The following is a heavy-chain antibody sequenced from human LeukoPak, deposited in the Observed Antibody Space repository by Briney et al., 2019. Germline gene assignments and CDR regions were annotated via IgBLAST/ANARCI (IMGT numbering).Heavy chain of an antibody. CDR2: ISSSHSTT. J-gene: IGHJ4*02. V-gene: IGHV3-11*04. CDR1: GFRFNDYY. CDR3: ARLYYQLLPYFDY. Sequence: GGSLRLSCAASGFRFNDYYMSWIRQAPGKGLEWIGYISSSHSTTYYADSMKGRFTISRDNAENTLYLQMINLRAEDTAVYYCARLYYQLLPYFDYWGQGTQVTVAS. D-gene: IGHD3-10*01.